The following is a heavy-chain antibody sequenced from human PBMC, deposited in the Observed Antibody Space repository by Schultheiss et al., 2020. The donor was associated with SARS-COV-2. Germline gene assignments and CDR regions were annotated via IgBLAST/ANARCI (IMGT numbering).Heavy chain of an antibody. D-gene: IGHD6-6*01. CDR3: ARVSSGRSYYYGMDV. V-gene: IGHV4-61*08. Sequence: SQTLSLTCTVSGGSITSGAFSWTWIRQQPRKGLEWIGYIYYSGSTNYNPSLKSRVTISVDTSKNQFSLKLSSVTAADTAVYYCARVSSGRSYYYGMDVWGQGTTVTVSS. CDR2: IYYSGST. CDR1: GGSITSGAFS. J-gene: IGHJ6*02.